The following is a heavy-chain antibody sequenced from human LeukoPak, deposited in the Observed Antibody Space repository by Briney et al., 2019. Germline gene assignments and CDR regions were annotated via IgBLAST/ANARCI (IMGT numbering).Heavy chain of an antibody. CDR1: GFTFSSYS. Sequence: PGGSLRLSCAASGFTFSSYSMNWVRQAPGQGLEWVSSISSSSSYIYYADSVKGRFTISRDNAKNSLYLQMNSLRAEDTAVYYCARDLEGAFDYWGQGTLVTVSS. CDR2: ISSSSSYI. D-gene: IGHD1-26*01. J-gene: IGHJ4*02. V-gene: IGHV3-21*01. CDR3: ARDLEGAFDY.